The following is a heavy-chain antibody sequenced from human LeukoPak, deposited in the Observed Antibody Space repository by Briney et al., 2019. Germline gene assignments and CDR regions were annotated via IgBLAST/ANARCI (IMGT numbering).Heavy chain of an antibody. CDR1: GGSFSGYY. CDR3: ARESVEMATITDY. CDR2: INHSGST. V-gene: IGHV4-34*01. D-gene: IGHD5-24*01. Sequence: SETLSLTCAVYGGSFSGYYWSWIRQPPGKGLEWIGEINHSGSTNYNPSLKSRVTISVDTSKNQFSLKLSSVTAADTAVYYCARESVEMATITDYWGQGTLVTVSS. J-gene: IGHJ4*02.